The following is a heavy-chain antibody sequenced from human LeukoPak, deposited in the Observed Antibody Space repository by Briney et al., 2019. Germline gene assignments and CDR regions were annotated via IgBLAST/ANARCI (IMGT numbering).Heavy chain of an antibody. J-gene: IGHJ4*02. CDR3: ARHGGAAAGLDY. CDR2: VCDSGST. Sequence: SETLSLTCTVSGGSISGSGYYWGWIRQPPGKGLEWFGSVCDSGSTYYNPSLKSRVTIHVDTSKNQFSLRLSSVTAADTAEYYCARHGGAAAGLDYCGQGILVTVSS. V-gene: IGHV4-39*01. D-gene: IGHD6-13*01. CDR1: GGSISGSGYY.